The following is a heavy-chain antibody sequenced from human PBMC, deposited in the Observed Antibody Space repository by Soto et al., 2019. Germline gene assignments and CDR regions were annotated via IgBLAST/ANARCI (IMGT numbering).Heavy chain of an antibody. CDR3: VRDGTKTLRDWFDP. CDR1: GASISGLY. CDR2: IYATGTT. D-gene: IGHD1-1*01. J-gene: IGHJ5*02. Sequence: PSETLSLTCTVSGASISGLYWSWIRKSAGKGLEWIGRIYATGTTDHNPSLKSRVMMSVDTSKKQFSLKLRSVTAADTAVYYCVRDGTKTLRDWFDPWGQGISVTVSS. V-gene: IGHV4-4*07.